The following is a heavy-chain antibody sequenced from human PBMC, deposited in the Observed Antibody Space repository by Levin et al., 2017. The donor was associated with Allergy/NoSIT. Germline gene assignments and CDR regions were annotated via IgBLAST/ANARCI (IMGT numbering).Heavy chain of an antibody. CDR1: GFTFSSYW. V-gene: IGHV3-74*01. Sequence: GGSLRLSCAASGFTFSSYWMHWVRQAPGKGLVWVSRINSDGSSTSYADSVKGRFTISRDNAKNTLYLQMNSLRAEDTAVYYCARGGSGYCSSTSCYAVSNAAVRNYYYYMDVWGKGTTVTVSS. CDR2: INSDGSST. CDR3: ARGGSGYCSSTSCYAVSNAAVRNYYYYMDV. D-gene: IGHD2-2*01. J-gene: IGHJ6*03.